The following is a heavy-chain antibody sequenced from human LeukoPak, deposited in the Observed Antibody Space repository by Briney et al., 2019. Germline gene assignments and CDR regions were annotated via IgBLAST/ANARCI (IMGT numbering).Heavy chain of an antibody. D-gene: IGHD2/OR15-2a*01. V-gene: IGHV3-21*01. CDR3: ARGDTSLQRNDALDI. Sequence: GGSLRLSCAASGFTFSSYVLSWVRAAPGKGLEWVSSISLTSNDIYYAASVRGRFIISRDNAKNLLSLQMNSLRAEDTALYYCARGDTSLQRNDALDIWGQGTMVSVSS. CDR2: ISLTSNDI. J-gene: IGHJ3*02. CDR1: GFTFSSYV.